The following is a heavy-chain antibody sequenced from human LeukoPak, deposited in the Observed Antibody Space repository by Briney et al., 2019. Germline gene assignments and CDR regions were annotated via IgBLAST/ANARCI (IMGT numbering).Heavy chain of an antibody. J-gene: IGHJ4*02. Sequence: GGSLRLSCAASGFTFSSYAMSWVRQAPGKGLEWVSAISGSGGSTYYADSVKGRFTISRDNSKNTLYLQMNSLRAEDTAVYYCAEEPETYVDTAMVDFDYWGQGTLVTVSS. V-gene: IGHV3-23*01. CDR2: ISGSGGST. CDR1: GFTFSSYA. D-gene: IGHD5-18*01. CDR3: AEEPETYVDTAMVDFDY.